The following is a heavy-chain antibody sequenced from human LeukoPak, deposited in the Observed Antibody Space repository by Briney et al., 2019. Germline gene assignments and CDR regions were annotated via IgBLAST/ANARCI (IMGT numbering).Heavy chain of an antibody. D-gene: IGHD3-10*01. J-gene: IGHJ4*02. CDR2: ISSSSSYI. CDR1: GFTFSSYS. V-gene: IGHV3-21*01. CDR3: ARDKGGMVPFDY. Sequence: GGSLRLSCAASGFTFSSYSMNWVRQAPGKGLEWVSSISSSSSYIYYADSVKGRFTISRDNAKNTLYLQMNSLRAEDTAVYFCARDKGGMVPFDYWGQGTLVTVSS.